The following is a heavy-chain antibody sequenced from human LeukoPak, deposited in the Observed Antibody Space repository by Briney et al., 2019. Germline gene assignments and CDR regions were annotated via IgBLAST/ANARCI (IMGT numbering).Heavy chain of an antibody. D-gene: IGHD7-27*01. J-gene: IGHJ4*02. V-gene: IGHV1-8*02. CDR3: VRTPPNWGADY. Sequence: GASVKVSCKASGYTFTSYYMHWVRQAPGQGLEWMGWMSPNSGNTGYAQEFQGRVTMTRSTSISTAYMELSSLRSEDTAVYYCVRTPPNWGADYWGQGTLVTVSS. CDR2: MSPNSGNT. CDR1: GYTFTSYY.